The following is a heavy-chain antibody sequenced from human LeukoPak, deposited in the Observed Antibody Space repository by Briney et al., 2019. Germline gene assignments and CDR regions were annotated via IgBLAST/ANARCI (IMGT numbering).Heavy chain of an antibody. CDR3: ARAEEELRYFDWLLTPYYYYGMDV. V-gene: IGHV3-21*01. D-gene: IGHD3-9*01. J-gene: IGHJ6*02. CDR1: GFTFSSYS. CDR2: ISSSSSYI. Sequence: PGGSLRLSCAASGFTFSSYSMNWVRQAPGKGLEWVSSISSSSSYIYYADSVKGRFTISRDNAKNSLYLQMNSLRAEDTAVYYCARAEEELRYFDWLLTPYYYYGMDVWGQGTTVTVSS.